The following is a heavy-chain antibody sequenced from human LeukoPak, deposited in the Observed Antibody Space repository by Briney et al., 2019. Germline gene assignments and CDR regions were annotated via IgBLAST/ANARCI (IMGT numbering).Heavy chain of an antibody. CDR2: ISGSGGST. CDR1: GFPFSSYA. CDR3: AKDRRVVPAAKFDY. Sequence: SGGSLRLSCSASGFPFSSYAMSWVPQAPGKGLEWVSAISGSGGSTYYAHYVKGRFTISRDNSKNTLYLQMNSLRAEDTAVYYCAKDRRVVPAAKFDYWGQGTLVTVSS. D-gene: IGHD2-2*01. J-gene: IGHJ4*02. V-gene: IGHV3-23*01.